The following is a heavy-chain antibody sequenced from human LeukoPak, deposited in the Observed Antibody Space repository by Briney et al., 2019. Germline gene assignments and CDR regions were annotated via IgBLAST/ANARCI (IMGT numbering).Heavy chain of an antibody. CDR3: ARDRGRNSGNNYDSSGDYDY. Sequence: GASVKVSCKTSGYTFTSYGISWVRQAPGQGLEWMGWISAYNGNTNYAQKFQGRVTMTTETSTSTAYMELRSLRSDDTAVYYCARDRGRNSGNNYDSSGDYDYWGQGTLVTVSS. V-gene: IGHV1-18*01. D-gene: IGHD3-22*01. J-gene: IGHJ4*02. CDR2: ISAYNGNT. CDR1: GYTFTSYG.